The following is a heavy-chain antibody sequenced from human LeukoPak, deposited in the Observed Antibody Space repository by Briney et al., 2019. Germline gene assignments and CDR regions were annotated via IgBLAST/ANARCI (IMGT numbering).Heavy chain of an antibody. CDR1: GGSISSYY. J-gene: IGHJ6*03. D-gene: IGHD5-24*01. CDR3: ARDLGIRDGYNFNYYYYMDV. V-gene: IGHV4-59*01. CDR2: IYYSGST. Sequence: SETLSLTCTVSGGSISSYYWSWIRQPPGKGLEWIGYIYYSGSTNYNPSLKSRVTISVDTSKNQFSLKLSPVTAADTAVYYCARDLGIRDGYNFNYYYYMDVWGKGTTVTVSS.